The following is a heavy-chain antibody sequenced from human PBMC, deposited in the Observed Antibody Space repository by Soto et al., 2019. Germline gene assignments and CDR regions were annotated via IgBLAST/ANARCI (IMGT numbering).Heavy chain of an antibody. CDR1: GFTFSNYG. D-gene: IGHD2-15*01. V-gene: IGHV3-23*01. CDR2: ISGGGGSA. CDR3: AKTGFTGGGAFDI. Sequence: EVRLLESGGGLVQPGGSLRLSCAASGFTFSNYGMNWVRQAPGKGLEWVSSISGGGGSADYADSVKGRFTISRDNSRNTLYLEFNGRRAEDRGVYYWAKTGFTGGGAFDIWGQGTMVTVSS. J-gene: IGHJ3*02.